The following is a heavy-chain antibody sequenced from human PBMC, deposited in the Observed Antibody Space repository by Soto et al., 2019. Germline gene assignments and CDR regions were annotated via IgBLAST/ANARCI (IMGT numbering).Heavy chain of an antibody. CDR2: VYYRGTT. CDR3: ARTRGAHWYFDL. D-gene: IGHD1-26*01. J-gene: IGHJ2*01. CDR1: GGSIGDYY. V-gene: IGHV4-59*01. Sequence: QVQLQESGPGLVKPSETLSLTCPVSGGSIGDYYWNWIRQPPGKGLEWIGYVYYRGTTNYNPSLMSRVAISVDTSKNQFSLKLSSVTTADTAVYYCARTRGAHWYFDLWGRGTLVTVSS.